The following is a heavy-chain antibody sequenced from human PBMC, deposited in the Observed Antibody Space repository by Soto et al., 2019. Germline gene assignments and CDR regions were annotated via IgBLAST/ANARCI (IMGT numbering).Heavy chain of an antibody. CDR2: INPATGAA. Sequence: QLHLVQSGAVVKKPGASVTVSCSASGYPVTAYYMHWVRQAPGRGLEWMGGINPATGAAKYTQTFPGRVTMTREPSTSTVFMELGGLTSEDTAVFYCARGGGVGVAGSAAFDMWGQGTLVTVSS. J-gene: IGHJ3*02. V-gene: IGHV1-2*02. CDR1: GYPVTAYY. D-gene: IGHD3-3*01. CDR3: ARGGGVGVAGSAAFDM.